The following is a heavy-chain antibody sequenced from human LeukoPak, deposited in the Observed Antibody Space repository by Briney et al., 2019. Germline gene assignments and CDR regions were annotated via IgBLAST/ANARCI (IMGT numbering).Heavy chain of an antibody. Sequence: SVKVSCKASGGTFSSYAISWVRQAPGQGLEWMGRIIPILGIANYAQKFQGRVTITADKSTSTAYMELSSLRSEDTAVYYCARDRRIVVVTAHRDAFDIWGQGTMVTVSS. CDR1: GGTFSSYA. CDR3: ARDRRIVVVTAHRDAFDI. CDR2: IIPILGIA. V-gene: IGHV1-69*04. J-gene: IGHJ3*02. D-gene: IGHD2-21*02.